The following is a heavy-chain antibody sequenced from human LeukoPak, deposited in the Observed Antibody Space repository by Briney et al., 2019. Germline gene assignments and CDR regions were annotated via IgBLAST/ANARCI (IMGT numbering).Heavy chain of an antibody. CDR1: GGSFSGYY. V-gene: IGHV4-34*01. Sequence: PSETLSLTCAVYGGSFSGYYWSWIRQPPGKGLEWIGEINHSGSTNYNPSLKSRVTISVDTSENQFSLKLRSVTAADTAVYYCARVKSLLPYYYGMDVWGQGTTVTVSS. CDR3: ARVKSLLPYYYGMDV. J-gene: IGHJ6*02. CDR2: INHSGST.